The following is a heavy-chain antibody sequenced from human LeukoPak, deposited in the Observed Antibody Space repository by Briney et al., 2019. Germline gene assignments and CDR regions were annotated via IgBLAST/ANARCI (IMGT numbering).Heavy chain of an antibody. CDR1: GLTFSTYV. D-gene: IGHD3-10*01. CDR2: MSFDGKNT. V-gene: IGHV3-30*04. J-gene: IGHJ4*02. CDR3: AREGFYGSGSSPTFYSDY. Sequence: PGGSLRLSCAASGLTFSTYVIHWVRQAPGKGLDWVAVMSFDGKNTYYADSVKGRFTVSRDNSKNTLYLQMNSLRPEDTAVYYCAREGFYGSGSSPTFYSDYWGQGTLVTVSS.